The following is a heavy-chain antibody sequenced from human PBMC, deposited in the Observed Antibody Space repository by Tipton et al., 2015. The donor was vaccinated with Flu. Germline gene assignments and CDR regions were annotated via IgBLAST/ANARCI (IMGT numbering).Heavy chain of an antibody. J-gene: IGHJ5*02. Sequence: TLSLTCTVSGGSISSYYWSWIRQPAGKGLEWIGRIYTSGSTNYNPSLKSRVTMSVDTSKNQFSLKLSSVTAADTAVYYCARTTLWTGAIGYNWFDPWGQGTLVTVSS. CDR1: GGSISSYY. D-gene: IGHD3/OR15-3a*01. CDR3: ARTTLWTGAIGYNWFDP. V-gene: IGHV4-4*07. CDR2: IYTSGST.